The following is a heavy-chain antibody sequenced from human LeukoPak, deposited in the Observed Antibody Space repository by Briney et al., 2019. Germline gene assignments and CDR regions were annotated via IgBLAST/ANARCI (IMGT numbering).Heavy chain of an antibody. J-gene: IGHJ4*02. V-gene: IGHV3-15*01. CDR2: IKSKTDGGTT. D-gene: IGHD6-19*01. CDR3: TTVRRAVAGPIVY. Sequence: PGGSLRLSCAASGFTFSNAWMSWVRQAPGKGLEWVGRIKSKTDGGTTDYAAPVKGRFTISRDDSKNTLYLQMNSLKTEDTAVYYCTTVRRAVAGPIVYWGQGTLVTVSS. CDR1: GFTFSNAW.